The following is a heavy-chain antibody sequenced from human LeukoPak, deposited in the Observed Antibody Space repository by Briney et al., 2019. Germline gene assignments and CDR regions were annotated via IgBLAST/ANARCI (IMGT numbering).Heavy chain of an antibody. Sequence: SETLSLTCTVSGGSISGYYWTWIRQPPGKGLEWIGYMYYNAGTHYNPSLKSRLTISIDTSKNQFSLKLSSVTAADTAVYCCASRANSYGPIDYWGQGTLVTVSS. V-gene: IGHV4-59*01. J-gene: IGHJ4*02. CDR1: GGSISGYY. CDR3: ASRANSYGPIDY. D-gene: IGHD5-18*01. CDR2: MYYNAGT.